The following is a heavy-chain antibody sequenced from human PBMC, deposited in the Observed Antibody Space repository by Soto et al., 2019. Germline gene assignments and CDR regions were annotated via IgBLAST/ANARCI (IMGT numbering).Heavy chain of an antibody. V-gene: IGHV3-11*05. CDR1: GFPFNDFF. J-gene: IGHJ5*02. D-gene: IGHD4-17*01. CDR3: ARVLGRNNNYGDNGFDP. Sequence: PGGSLRLSCAASGFPFNDFFMAWIRQAPGKGPEWLSYIGPSSTYTIYTDSVKGRFTISRDNAKNSLYLQMNSLRAGDTALYYCARVLGRNNNYGDNGFDPWGQGTLVTVSS. CDR2: IGPSSTYT.